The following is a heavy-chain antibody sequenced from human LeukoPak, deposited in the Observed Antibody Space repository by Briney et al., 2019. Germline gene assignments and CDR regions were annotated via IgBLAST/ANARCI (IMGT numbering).Heavy chain of an antibody. CDR2: INPKNGGT. CDR3: ARGEGMGPYYDSSGYYLDV. CDR1: GYTLTGYY. D-gene: IGHD3-22*01. V-gene: IGHV1-2*02. Sequence: ASVKVSCKASGYTLTGYYIHWVRQAPGQGLEWMGWINPKNGGTNYAQKFQGRVTMTRDTSISTAYMELSRLRSDDTAVYYCARGEGMGPYYDSSGYYLDVWGQGTTVTVSS. J-gene: IGHJ6*02.